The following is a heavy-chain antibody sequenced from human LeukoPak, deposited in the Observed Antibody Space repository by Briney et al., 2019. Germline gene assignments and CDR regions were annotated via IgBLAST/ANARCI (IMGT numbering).Heavy chain of an antibody. CDR1: GGAIISYY. CDR2: IYPTGNT. CDR3: ARLKFYDSTVYSPGYYMDV. J-gene: IGHJ6*03. V-gene: IGHV4-4*07. Sequence: SETLSLTCSVSGGAIISYYWSWIRQPAGKGPEWIGRIYPTGNTDYNPSLKTRVTMSTDLSKKQFSLRLRSVTAAGTAVYYCARLKFYDSTVYSPGYYMDVWGKGTAVTVSS. D-gene: IGHD2-21*01.